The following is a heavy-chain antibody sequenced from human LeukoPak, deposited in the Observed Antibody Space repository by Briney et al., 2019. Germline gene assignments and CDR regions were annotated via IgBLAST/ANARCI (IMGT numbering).Heavy chain of an antibody. V-gene: IGHV3-30*02. CDR3: AKNDYGDYGIRIDY. Sequence: GGSLRLSCAASGFTFSSYGMHWVRQAPGKGLEWVAFIRYDGSNKYYADSVKGRFTISRDNSKNTLYLQMNSLRAGDTAVYYCAKNDYGDYGIRIDYWGQGTLVTVSS. CDR2: IRYDGSNK. CDR1: GFTFSSYG. J-gene: IGHJ4*02. D-gene: IGHD4-17*01.